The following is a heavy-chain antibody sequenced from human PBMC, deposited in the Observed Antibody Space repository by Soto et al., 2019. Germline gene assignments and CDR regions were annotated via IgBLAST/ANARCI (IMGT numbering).Heavy chain of an antibody. Sequence: QVQLQESGPGLVKPSETLSLTCTVSGGSVSTDPYYWSWIRQPPGKGLEWIGYIDYSGRTKYNPSLKSRVTISVEPSKNQFSLNLSSVTAADTAVFYCATVGYYDRSGHTAFDPWRQGILATVSS. CDR2: IDYSGRT. CDR1: GGSVSTDPYY. D-gene: IGHD3-22*01. V-gene: IGHV4-61*01. J-gene: IGHJ5*02. CDR3: ATVGYYDRSGHTAFDP.